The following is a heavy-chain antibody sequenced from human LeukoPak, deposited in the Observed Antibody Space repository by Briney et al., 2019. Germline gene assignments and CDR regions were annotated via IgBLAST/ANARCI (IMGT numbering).Heavy chain of an antibody. V-gene: IGHV3-23*01. J-gene: IGHJ4*02. D-gene: IGHD2-21*02. CDR2: ISGSGGST. CDR3: ARDPAYCGGDCYSGYFDY. CDR1: GFTFSSYG. Sequence: GGSLRLSCAASGFTFSSYGMSWVRQAPGKGLEWVSGISGSGGSTYYADSVKGRFTISRDNSKNTVYLQMNSLRAEDTAVYYCARDPAYCGGDCYSGYFDYWGQGTLVTVSS.